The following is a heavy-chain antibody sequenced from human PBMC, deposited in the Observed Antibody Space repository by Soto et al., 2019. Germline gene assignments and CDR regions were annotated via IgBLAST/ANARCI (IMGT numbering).Heavy chain of an antibody. J-gene: IGHJ3*02. V-gene: IGHV4-31*03. CDR3: ASLPYDFWSGYHGDAFDI. CDR1: GGSISSGGYY. D-gene: IGHD3-3*01. CDR2: IYYSGST. Sequence: SETLSLTCTVSGGSISSGGYYWSWIRQHPGKGLEWIGYIYYSGSTYYNPSLKSRVTISVDTSKNQFSLKLSSVTAADTAVYYCASLPYDFWSGYHGDAFDIWGQGTMVTVSS.